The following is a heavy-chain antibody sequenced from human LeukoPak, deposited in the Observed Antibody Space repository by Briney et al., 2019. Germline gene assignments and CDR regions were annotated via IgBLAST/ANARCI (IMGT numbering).Heavy chain of an antibody. CDR2: ISGSGGST. J-gene: IGHJ4*02. CDR1: GFSFSIYA. CDR3: AKERRSEGYFDY. V-gene: IGHV3-23*01. Sequence: GGSLRLSCAPSGFSFSIYAMSWVRQAPGKGLEWVSAISGSGGSTYCADSVKGRFTISRDKSKNTLYLQMNSLRAEDTAVYYCAKERRSEGYFDYWGQGTLVTVSS.